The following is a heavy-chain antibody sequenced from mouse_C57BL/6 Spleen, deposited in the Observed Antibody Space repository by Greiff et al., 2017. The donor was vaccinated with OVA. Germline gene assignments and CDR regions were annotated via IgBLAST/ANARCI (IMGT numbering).Heavy chain of an antibody. CDR2: ISSGGSYT. CDR1: GFTFSSYG. CDR3: ARHEDDCDYAMDY. J-gene: IGHJ4*01. V-gene: IGHV5-6*01. D-gene: IGHD2-4*01. Sequence: EVMLVESGGDLVKPGGSLKLSCAASGFTFSSYGMSWVRQTPDKRLEWVATISSGGSYTYYPDSVKGRFTISRDNAKNTLYLQMSSLKSEDTAMYYCARHEDDCDYAMDYWGQGTSVTVSS.